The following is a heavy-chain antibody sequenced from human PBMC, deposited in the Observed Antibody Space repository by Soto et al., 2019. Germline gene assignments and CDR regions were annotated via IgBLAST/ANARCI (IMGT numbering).Heavy chain of an antibody. CDR3: VRDGTLLVPPSIDY. V-gene: IGHV3-11*06. J-gene: IGHJ4*01. Sequence: WISKTPGKGLEWVSYIDYSGSRTDYADSVKGRFTISRDNAKNSLYLQMYSLRAEDTAIYYWVRDGTLLVPPSIDYWCHGPLVT. D-gene: IGHD3-3*01. CDR2: IDYSGSRT.